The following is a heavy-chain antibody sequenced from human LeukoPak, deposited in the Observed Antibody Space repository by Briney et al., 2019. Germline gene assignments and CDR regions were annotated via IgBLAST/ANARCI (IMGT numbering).Heavy chain of an antibody. CDR2: MNPNSGNT. CDR1: GYTFTSYD. Sequence: EASVKVSCKASGYTFTSYDINWVRQATGQGLEWMGWMNPNSGNTGYAQKFQGRVTMTRNTSISTAYMELSSLRSEDTAVYYCARGRKVRGVIFATIDYWGQGTLVTVSS. J-gene: IGHJ4*02. V-gene: IGHV1-8*01. D-gene: IGHD3-10*01. CDR3: ARGRKVRGVIFATIDY.